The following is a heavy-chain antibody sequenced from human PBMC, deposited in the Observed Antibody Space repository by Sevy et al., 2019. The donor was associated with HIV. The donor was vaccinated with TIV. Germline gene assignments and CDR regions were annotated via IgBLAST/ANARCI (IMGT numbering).Heavy chain of an antibody. J-gene: IGHJ4*02. CDR2: ISSRGSHI. CDR3: ARVRYNYGSYYFDY. V-gene: IGHV3-11*01. D-gene: IGHD5-18*01. Sequence: GESLRLSCAASTFTFSDYYMTWIRQAPGKGLESVSYISSRGSHIYYADSVKGRFTISRDNAKNSLYLQMNSLRAEDTAVYYCARVRYNYGSYYFDYWGQRTLVTVSS. CDR1: TFTFSDYY.